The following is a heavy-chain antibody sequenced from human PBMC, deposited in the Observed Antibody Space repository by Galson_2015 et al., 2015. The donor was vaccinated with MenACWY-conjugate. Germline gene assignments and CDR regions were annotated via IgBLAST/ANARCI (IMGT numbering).Heavy chain of an antibody. CDR1: GFSLSTSGVG. V-gene: IGHV2-5*02. Sequence: PALVKPPQTLTLPCTFSGFSLSTSGVGVGWIRQPPGKALEWLALIYWDDDQRYSPSLKSRLTITKDTSKNQVVLTMTNMDPVDTATYYCAQGDVFDIWGQGTLVTVSS. J-gene: IGHJ3*02. CDR3: AQGDVFDI. CDR2: IYWDDDQ.